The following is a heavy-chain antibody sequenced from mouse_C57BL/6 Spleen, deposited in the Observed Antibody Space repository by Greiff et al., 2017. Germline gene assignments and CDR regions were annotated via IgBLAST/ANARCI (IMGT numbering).Heavy chain of an antibody. CDR3: ARGDYYGSKDY. Sequence: VQLQQSGAELVKPGASVTLSCTASGFNIKDYYMHWVKQRTEQGLEWIGRIDPEDGETKYAPKFQGKATITAATSSNTAYLQLSSLTSEDTAVDYCARGDYYGSKDYWGQGTTLTVSS. J-gene: IGHJ2*01. D-gene: IGHD1-1*01. CDR1: GFNIKDYY. CDR2: IDPEDGET. V-gene: IGHV14-2*01.